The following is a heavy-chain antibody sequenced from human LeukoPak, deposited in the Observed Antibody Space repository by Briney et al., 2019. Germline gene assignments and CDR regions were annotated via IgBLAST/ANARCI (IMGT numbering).Heavy chain of an antibody. V-gene: IGHV4-34*01. CDR1: GGSFSGYY. J-gene: IGHJ4*02. D-gene: IGHD2-15*01. CDR3: ARGLVDY. Sequence: SETLSLTCAVYGGSFSGYYWSWIRQPPGKGLEWIGEINHSGGTNYNPSLKSRVTISVDTSKNQFSLKLSSVTAADTAVYYCARGLVDYWGQGTLVTVSS. CDR2: INHSGGT.